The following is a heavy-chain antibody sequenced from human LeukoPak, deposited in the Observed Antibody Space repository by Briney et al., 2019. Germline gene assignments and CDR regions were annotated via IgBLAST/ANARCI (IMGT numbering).Heavy chain of an antibody. CDR3: ARSSSSWIFDY. CDR1: GRSISSSNW. CDR2: IYHSGST. V-gene: IGHV4-4*02. D-gene: IGHD6-13*01. Sequence: PSDTLSLTCALSGRSISSSNWWRWVRQPPGKGLGWIGEIYHSGSTNYNPSLKSRVTISVDKSKNQFSLKLSSVTAADTAVYYCARSSSSWIFDYWGQGTLVTVSS. J-gene: IGHJ4*02.